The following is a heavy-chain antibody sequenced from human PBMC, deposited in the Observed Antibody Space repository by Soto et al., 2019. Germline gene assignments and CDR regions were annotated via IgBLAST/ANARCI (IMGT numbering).Heavy chain of an antibody. Sequence: LRLSCAASGFTFSSYAMSWVRQAPGKGLEWVSAISGSGGSTYYADSVKGRFTISRDNSKNTLYLQMNSLRAEDTAVYYCAKGLTREDYCMDVWDQGTTVTVSS. CDR1: GFTFSSYA. V-gene: IGHV3-23*01. CDR2: ISGSGGST. D-gene: IGHD1-26*01. CDR3: AKGLTREDYCMDV. J-gene: IGHJ6*02.